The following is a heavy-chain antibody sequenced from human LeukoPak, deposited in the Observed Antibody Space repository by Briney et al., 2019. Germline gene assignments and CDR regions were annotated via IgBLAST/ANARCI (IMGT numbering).Heavy chain of an antibody. V-gene: IGHV3-30-3*01. Sequence: PGGSLRLSCAASGFTFSSYAMHWVRQAPGKGLEWVAVISYDGSNKYYADSVKGRFTISRDNSKNTLYLQMNSLRAEDTAVYYCARDRLGDHMVRGVNIWYYYGMDVWGQGTTVTVSS. CDR1: GFTFSSYA. J-gene: IGHJ6*02. CDR2: ISYDGSNK. D-gene: IGHD3-10*01. CDR3: ARDRLGDHMVRGVNIWYYYGMDV.